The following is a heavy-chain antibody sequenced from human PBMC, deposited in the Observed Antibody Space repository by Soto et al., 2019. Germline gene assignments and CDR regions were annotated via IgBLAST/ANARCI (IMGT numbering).Heavy chain of an antibody. CDR2: VYYTGNT. J-gene: IGHJ4*02. CDR3: ARGIAKGNLGY. CDR1: GGSMRVGQW. V-gene: IGHV4-4*02. Sequence: SETLSLTCTVSGGSMRVGQWWSWVRQPPGKGLEWIGEVYYTGNTNYNPSLKSRVTISVDESKNQFSLKLNSVTAADTAVYYCARGIAKGNLGYWGQGILVTVSS. D-gene: IGHD1-1*01.